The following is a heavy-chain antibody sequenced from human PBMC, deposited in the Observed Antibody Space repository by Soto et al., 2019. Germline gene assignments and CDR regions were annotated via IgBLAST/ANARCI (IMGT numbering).Heavy chain of an antibody. CDR1: GFTFSRYE. CDR2: ISTSGSTI. CDR3: ARELAAAGSFDY. V-gene: IGHV3-48*03. Sequence: PGGSLRLSCAASGFTFSRYEMNWVRQAPGKGLEWISYISTSGSTIYYADSVKGRFTISRDNAKNSLYLQMNSLRAEDTAVYYCARELAAAGSFDYWGQGXLVTVSS. J-gene: IGHJ4*02. D-gene: IGHD6-13*01.